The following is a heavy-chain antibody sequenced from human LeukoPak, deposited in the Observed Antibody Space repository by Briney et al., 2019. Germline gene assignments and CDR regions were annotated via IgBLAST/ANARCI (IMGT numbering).Heavy chain of an antibody. J-gene: IGHJ3*02. V-gene: IGHV3-9*03. CDR2: ISWNSGSI. CDR3: AKEYYGSGNDAFDI. CDR1: GFTFDDYA. Sequence: PGGSLRLSCAASGFTFDDYAMHWVRQAPGKGLEWVSGISWNSGSIGYADSVKGRFTISRDNAKNSLYLQMNSLRAEDMALYYCAKEYYGSGNDAFDIWGQGTMVTVSS. D-gene: IGHD3-10*01.